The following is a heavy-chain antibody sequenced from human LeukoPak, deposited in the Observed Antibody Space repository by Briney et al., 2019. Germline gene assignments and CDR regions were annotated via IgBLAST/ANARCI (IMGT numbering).Heavy chain of an antibody. Sequence: GGSLRLSCAASGFSFSTYYVNWVRQAPGKGLEWVSCISSSSTYIYYADSVRGRSAISRDNAKNSLYLQMNSLRAEDTAVYYCARENHGSFDYWGQGSLVTVSS. D-gene: IGHD1-14*01. V-gene: IGHV3-21*01. CDR1: GFSFSTYY. CDR3: ARENHGSFDY. CDR2: ISSSSTYI. J-gene: IGHJ4*02.